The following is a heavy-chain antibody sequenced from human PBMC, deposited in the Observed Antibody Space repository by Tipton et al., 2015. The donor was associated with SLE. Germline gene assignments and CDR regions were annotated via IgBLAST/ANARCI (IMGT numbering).Heavy chain of an antibody. D-gene: IGHD2-15*01. CDR3: ARGRVATRDFDI. CDR1: GGSISTYY. Sequence: TLSLTCTVSGGSISTYYWSWIRQPPGKGLQWIAYIHYTGSTNSNPSLKSRVTLSVDTSKNQFSLRLSSVTAADTAVYYCARGRVATRDFDIWGPGTMVTVSS. J-gene: IGHJ3*02. V-gene: IGHV4-59*01. CDR2: IHYTGST.